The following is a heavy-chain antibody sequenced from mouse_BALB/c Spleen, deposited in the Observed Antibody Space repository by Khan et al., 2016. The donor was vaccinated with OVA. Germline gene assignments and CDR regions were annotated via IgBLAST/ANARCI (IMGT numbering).Heavy chain of an antibody. CDR1: GYTFINYW. J-gene: IGHJ2*01. CDR2: INPTTGYT. Sequence: QIQLVQSGAELAKPGASVKMSCKASGYTFINYWMNWVKQRPGQGLEWIGYINPTTGYTEYNLKFKDKATLTADKSSSPAHMQLSSLTSEDSAVVYCARRGLRWDFDYWGQGTTLTVSS. D-gene: IGHD1-1*01. CDR3: ARRGLRWDFDY. V-gene: IGHV1-7*01.